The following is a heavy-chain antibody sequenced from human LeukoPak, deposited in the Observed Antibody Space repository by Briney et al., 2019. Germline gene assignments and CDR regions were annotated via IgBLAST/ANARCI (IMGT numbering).Heavy chain of an antibody. CDR3: AKSASTSGSYYKPLDY. CDR1: GFTFSSYG. CDR2: ISGSGGST. Sequence: QSGGSLRLSCAASGFTFSSYGMSWVRQAPGKGLEWVSAISGSGGSTYYADSVKGRSTISRDNSKNTLYLQMNSLRAEDTAVYYCAKSASTSGSYYKPLDYWGQGTLVTVSS. J-gene: IGHJ4*02. D-gene: IGHD3-10*01. V-gene: IGHV3-23*01.